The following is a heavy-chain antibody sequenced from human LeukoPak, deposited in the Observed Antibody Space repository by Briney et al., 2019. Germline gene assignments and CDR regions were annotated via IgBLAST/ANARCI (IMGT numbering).Heavy chain of an antibody. CDR1: GDTFTGYY. D-gene: IGHD2-15*01. CDR3: ARGVVPARTPYYYMDV. Sequence: ASVKVSCKASGDTFTGYYMHWVRQAPGQGLEWMGRINPNSGGTNYAQKFQGRVTMTRDTSISTAYMELSRLRSDDTAVYYCARGVVPARTPYYYMDVWGKGTTVTVSS. V-gene: IGHV1-2*06. CDR2: INPNSGGT. J-gene: IGHJ6*03.